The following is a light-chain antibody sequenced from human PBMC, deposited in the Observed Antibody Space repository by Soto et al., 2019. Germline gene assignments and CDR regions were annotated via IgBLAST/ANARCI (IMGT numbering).Light chain of an antibody. CDR2: AAS. CDR3: QQSYSTPDT. CDR1: QSISSY. J-gene: IGKJ2*01. Sequence: DLQMTQSPSSLSASVGDRVTITCRASQSISSYLNWYQQKPGKAPKLLIYAASSLKSGVPSRFSGSGSGTDFTLTISSLQPEDCATYYCQQSYSTPDTFGQGTKLEIK. V-gene: IGKV1-39*01.